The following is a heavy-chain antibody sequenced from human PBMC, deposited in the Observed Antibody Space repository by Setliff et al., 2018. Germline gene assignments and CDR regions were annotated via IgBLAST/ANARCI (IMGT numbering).Heavy chain of an antibody. J-gene: IGHJ4*02. D-gene: IGHD5-18*01. CDR2: ISGSGTST. Sequence: GGSLRLSCAASGFTFNTYAMSWVRQSPGKGLEWVSGISGSGTSTNFADSVKGRFTISRDNSKNTLYLQMNSLRAEDTAVYYCAKGSYSYGLWGQGTLVTV. V-gene: IGHV3-23*01. CDR1: GFTFNTYA. CDR3: AKGSYSYGL.